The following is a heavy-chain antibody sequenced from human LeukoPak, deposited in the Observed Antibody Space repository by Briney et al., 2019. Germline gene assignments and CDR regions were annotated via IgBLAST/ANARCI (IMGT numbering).Heavy chain of an antibody. D-gene: IGHD5-24*01. Sequence: SETLSLTCAVSGHSISSGYYWGWIRQPPGKGLEWIGSISHSGDTYRNPSLTSRVTISVDTSKNQISLKLSSVTAADTAVYYCARHGREGYNPFEYWGQGTLVTVSS. V-gene: IGHV4-38-2*01. CDR2: ISHSGDT. J-gene: IGHJ4*02. CDR1: GHSISSGYY. CDR3: ARHGREGYNPFEY.